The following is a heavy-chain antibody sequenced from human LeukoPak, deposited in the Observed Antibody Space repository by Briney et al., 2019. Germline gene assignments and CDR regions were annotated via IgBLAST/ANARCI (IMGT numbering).Heavy chain of an antibody. CDR3: ARGHYDILTSYHHGMDV. V-gene: IGHV4-4*02. Sequence: SGTLSLTCAVSGGSISSSNWWSWVRQPPGKGLEWIGEIYHSGSTNYNPSLKSRVTISVDKSKNQFSLKLSSVTAADTAVYYCARGHYDILTSYHHGMDVWGKGTTVTVSS. CDR2: IYHSGST. D-gene: IGHD3-9*01. J-gene: IGHJ6*04. CDR1: GGSISSSNW.